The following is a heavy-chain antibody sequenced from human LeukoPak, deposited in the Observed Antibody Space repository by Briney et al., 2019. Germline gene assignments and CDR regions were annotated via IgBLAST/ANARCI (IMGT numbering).Heavy chain of an antibody. CDR1: GGSISSSSYY. D-gene: IGHD6-13*01. Sequence: SETLSLTCTVSGGSISSSSYYWGWIRQPPGKGLEWMGNIYYNGSPNYNPSLKSRVTISVGTSKNQFSLKLSSVTAADTAVYYCARRKLSSSWRDYWGQGTLVTVSS. CDR3: ARRKLSSSWRDY. CDR2: IYYNGSP. J-gene: IGHJ4*02. V-gene: IGHV4-39*01.